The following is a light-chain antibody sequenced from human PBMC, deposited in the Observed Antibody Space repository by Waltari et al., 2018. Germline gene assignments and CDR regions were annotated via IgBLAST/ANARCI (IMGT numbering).Light chain of an antibody. CDR2: DVS. CDR1: SSDVGGYNC. Sequence: QSALTQPPSASGSPGQSVTISCTGTSSDVGGYNCVSWYQQHPGKAPKLMIYDVSKRPSGFPDRFSVSKSGNTAYLTVSGLQAEDEADYFCQSYDSSLSDSYVFGTGTKVTVL. V-gene: IGLV2-8*01. J-gene: IGLJ1*01. CDR3: QSYDSSLSDSYV.